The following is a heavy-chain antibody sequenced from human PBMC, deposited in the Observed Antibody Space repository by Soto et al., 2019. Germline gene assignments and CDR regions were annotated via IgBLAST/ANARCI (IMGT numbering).Heavy chain of an antibody. D-gene: IGHD3-22*01. CDR2: IIPILGTA. CDR3: ARDLARGYYDSSGYYYVNAFDL. J-gene: IGHJ3*01. V-gene: IGHV1-69*11. Sequence: QVQLVQSGAEVKKPGSSVKVSCKASGGTFSSYAISWVRQAPGQGLEWMGGIIPILGTANYAQKFQGRVTLTVDESTSTAYMDMSSLRSEGTAVYYWARDLARGYYDSSGYYYVNAFDLWGQGTMVTVSS. CDR1: GGTFSSYA.